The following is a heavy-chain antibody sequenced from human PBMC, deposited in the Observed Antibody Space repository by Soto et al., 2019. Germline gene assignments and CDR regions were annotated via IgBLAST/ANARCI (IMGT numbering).Heavy chain of an antibody. V-gene: IGHV4-31*03. Sequence: SETLSLTCSVSGAALNSGNYYWSWIRQVPGKGLEWIGHIYVTGAVDYNPSLRDRITISQDTSERQFSLNLRLVTAADTAVYYCARLRIATNNYKWSDPWGQGTLVTVSS. J-gene: IGHJ5*02. D-gene: IGHD2-21*01. CDR1: GAALNSGNYY. CDR2: IYVTGAV. CDR3: ARLRIATNNYKWSDP.